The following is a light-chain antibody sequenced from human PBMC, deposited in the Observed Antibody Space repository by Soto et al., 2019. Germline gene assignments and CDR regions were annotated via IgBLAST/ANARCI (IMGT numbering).Light chain of an antibody. CDR2: DVS. CDR1: QDISGA. J-gene: IGKJ5*01. Sequence: AIQVTQSPSSLSASVGDRVTITCLASQDISGALAWYQQKPGKPPKLLIDDVSTLENGVPSRFSGDSSGTQVTLTISGLQPEDFGTYFCQQFNSYPVTVGHGTRLDIK. V-gene: IGKV1-13*02. CDR3: QQFNSYPVT.